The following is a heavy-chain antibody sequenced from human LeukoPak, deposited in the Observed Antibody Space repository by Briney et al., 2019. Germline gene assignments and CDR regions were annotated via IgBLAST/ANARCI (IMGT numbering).Heavy chain of an antibody. CDR2: ISSSGSTI. V-gene: IGHV3-48*03. Sequence: PGGSLRLSCAASGFTFSSYEMNWVGQARGKGLEWVSYISSSGSTIYYADSVKGRFTISRDNAKNSLYLQMNSLRAEDTAVYYCARDRGYCSSTSCPDPLYYYYGMDVWGKGATVTVSS. CDR1: GFTFSSYE. D-gene: IGHD2-2*01. CDR3: ARDRGYCSSTSCPDPLYYYYGMDV. J-gene: IGHJ6*04.